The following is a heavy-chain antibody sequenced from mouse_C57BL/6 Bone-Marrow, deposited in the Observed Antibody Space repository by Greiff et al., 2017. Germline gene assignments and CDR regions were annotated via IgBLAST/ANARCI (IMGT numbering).Heavy chain of an antibody. Sequence: DVMLVESGGDLVKPGGSLKLSCAASGFTFSSYGMSWVRQTPDKRLEWVATISSGGSYTYYPDSVKGRFTISRDNAKNTLYLQMSSLKSEDTAMYYCARLTTVGDAMDYWGQGTSVTVSS. CDR1: GFTFSSYG. V-gene: IGHV5-6*02. CDR2: ISSGGSYT. CDR3: ARLTTVGDAMDY. D-gene: IGHD1-1*01. J-gene: IGHJ4*01.